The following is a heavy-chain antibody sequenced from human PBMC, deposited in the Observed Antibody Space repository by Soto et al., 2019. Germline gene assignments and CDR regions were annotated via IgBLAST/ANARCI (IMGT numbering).Heavy chain of an antibody. CDR2: IGTAGDT. J-gene: IGHJ3*02. Sequence: EVQLVESGGGLVQPGGSLRLSCAASGFTFSSYDMRWVRQATGKGLEWVSAIGTAGDTYYPGSVKGRFTISRENAKNSLYLQMNSLRAGDTAVYYCARSAVAGADDAFDIWGQGTTVTVSS. CDR1: GFTFSSYD. D-gene: IGHD6-19*01. V-gene: IGHV3-13*01. CDR3: ARSAVAGADDAFDI.